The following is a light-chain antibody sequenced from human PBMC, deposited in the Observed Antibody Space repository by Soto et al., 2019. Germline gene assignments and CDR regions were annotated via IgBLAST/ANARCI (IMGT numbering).Light chain of an antibody. CDR3: QQSYSTPST. V-gene: IGKV3-15*01. CDR2: GAS. CDR1: QSVNIY. Sequence: EIVMTQSPATLCVSPGERATLSCRASQSVNIYLAWYQQKPGQAPRLLIFGASYRATGIPARFSGSGSGTDFTLTISSLQPEDFATYYCQQSYSTPSTFGQGTRLEIK. J-gene: IGKJ5*01.